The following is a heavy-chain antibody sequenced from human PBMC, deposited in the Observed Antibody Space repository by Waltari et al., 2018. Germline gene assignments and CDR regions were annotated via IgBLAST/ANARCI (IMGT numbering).Heavy chain of an antibody. CDR2: IYHSGST. CDR1: GYSISSGYY. CDR3: ARLDCGGDCSNFDY. Sequence: QVQLQESGPGLVKPSETLSLTCAVSGYSISSGYYWGWIRHPPGKGLEWIGSIYHSGSTYYNPSLKSRVTISVDTSKNQFSLKLSSVTAADTAVYYCARLDCGGDCSNFDYWGQGTLVTVSS. V-gene: IGHV4-38-2*01. D-gene: IGHD2-21*02. J-gene: IGHJ4*02.